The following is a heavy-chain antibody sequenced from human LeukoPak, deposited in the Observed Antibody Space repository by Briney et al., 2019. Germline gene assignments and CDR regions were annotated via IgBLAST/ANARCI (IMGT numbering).Heavy chain of an antibody. V-gene: IGHV1-2*06. D-gene: IGHD6-19*01. Sequence: ASVKVSCKASGYTFTGYYMHWVRQAPGQGLEWMGRINPNSGGTNYAQKFQGRVTMTRDTSISTAYMELSSLRSEDTAVYYCARTAVGAVAGTDSYYFDYWGQGTLVTVSS. J-gene: IGHJ4*02. CDR2: INPNSGGT. CDR3: ARTAVGAVAGTDSYYFDY. CDR1: GYTFTGYY.